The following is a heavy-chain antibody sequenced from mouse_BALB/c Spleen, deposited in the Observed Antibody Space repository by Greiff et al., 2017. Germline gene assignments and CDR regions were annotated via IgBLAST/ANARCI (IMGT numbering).Heavy chain of an antibody. Sequence: EVQVQQSGGGLVQPGGSLKLSCAASGYTFTSYGMSWVRQTPDKRLELVATINSYGGSTYYPDSVKGRFTISRDNARNTHYLQMSSLTSEDTAMYYGGRETYSIAWFADWGQGTLVTVSA. CDR3: GRETYSIAWFAD. D-gene: IGHD2-5*01. V-gene: IGHV5-6-3*01. CDR2: INSYGGST. CDR1: GYTFTSYG. J-gene: IGHJ3*01.